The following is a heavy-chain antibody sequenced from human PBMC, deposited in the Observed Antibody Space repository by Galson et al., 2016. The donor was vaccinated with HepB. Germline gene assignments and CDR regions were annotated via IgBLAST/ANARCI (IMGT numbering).Heavy chain of an antibody. CDR2: INPYSGGT. CDR1: GYTFTDYS. Sequence: SVKVSCKASGYTFTDYSLHWVRQAPGQGLEWMGRINPYSGGTEYALKFQGKVTMTRDKSISTAYMELSGLRSDDTAVYYCSSPTGYTYGFGYWGQGTLVTVSS. CDR3: SSPTGYTYGFGY. J-gene: IGHJ4*02. V-gene: IGHV1-2*06. D-gene: IGHD5-18*01.